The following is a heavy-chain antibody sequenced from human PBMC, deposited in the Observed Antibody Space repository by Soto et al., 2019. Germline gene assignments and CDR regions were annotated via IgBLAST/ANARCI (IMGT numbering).Heavy chain of an antibody. CDR1: GFTFSYYY. CDR2: ISSSSSYT. D-gene: IGHD3-22*01. J-gene: IGHJ5*02. CDR3: ARDYYYDSSWFDP. Sequence: PGGSLRLSCAASGFTFSYYYMSWIRQAPGKGLEWVSYISSSSSYTNYADSVKGRFTISRDNAKNSLYLQMNSLRAEDTAVYYCARDYYYDSSWFDPWGQGTLVTVSS. V-gene: IGHV3-11*06.